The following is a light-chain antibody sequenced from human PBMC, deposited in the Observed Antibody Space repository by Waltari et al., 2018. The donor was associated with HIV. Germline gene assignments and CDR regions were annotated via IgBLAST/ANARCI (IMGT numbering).Light chain of an antibody. J-gene: IGLJ2*01. Sequence: QSALTQPRSVSESPGQSVTIPCTGTSSDVGAYNSVSWYQQHPGRAPKFIIYNVSERPSGVPDRFSGSKSGNTASLTISGLQAEDEADYYCSSYAGTSNFVLFGGGTKLTVL. CDR2: NVS. CDR1: SSDVGAYNS. V-gene: IGLV2-11*01. CDR3: SSYAGTSNFVL.